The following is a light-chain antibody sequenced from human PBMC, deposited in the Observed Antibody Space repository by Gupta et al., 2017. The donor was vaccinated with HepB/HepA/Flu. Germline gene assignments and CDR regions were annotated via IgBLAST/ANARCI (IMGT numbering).Light chain of an antibody. Sequence: DFAITQSPPSLTVTPGEPACISCRSSQRLLHSNGHYYLDWYLQKAGHSTQLLMYLCSNQSSGAPDRFRGSGSGTXFRLRIXRGEAEDVVVYSCRQALRTPRAFGXGTKVEI. CDR3: RQALRTPRA. J-gene: IGKJ1*01. CDR2: LCS. CDR1: QRLLHSNGHYY. V-gene: IGKV2-28*01.